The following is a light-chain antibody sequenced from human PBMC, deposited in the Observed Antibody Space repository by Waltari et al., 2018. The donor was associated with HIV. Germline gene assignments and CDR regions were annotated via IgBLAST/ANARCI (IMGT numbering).Light chain of an antibody. CDR3: SSYTSSSTPLVV. V-gene: IGLV2-14*03. CDR2: DVS. Sequence: QSALTQPASVSGSPRQSIPISCTGPSSDVGGYNYVSCYQQHPGKAPKLMIYDVSNRPSGVSNRFSGSKSGNTASLTISGLQAEDEADYYCSSYTSSSTPLVVFGGGTKLTVL. CDR1: SSDVGGYNY. J-gene: IGLJ2*01.